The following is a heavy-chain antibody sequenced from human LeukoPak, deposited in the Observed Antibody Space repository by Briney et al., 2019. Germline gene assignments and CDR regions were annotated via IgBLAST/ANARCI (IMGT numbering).Heavy chain of an antibody. V-gene: IGHV1-2*02. CDR1: GYTFTGYY. CDR2: INLNSGGT. D-gene: IGHD3-3*01. J-gene: IGHJ4*02. Sequence: ASVKVSCKASGYTFTGYYMHWVRQAPGQGLEWMGWINLNSGGTNYAQKFQGRVTMTRDTSISTAYMELSRLRSDDTAVYYCARGTIFGVVIAYYFDYWGQGTLVTVSS. CDR3: ARGTIFGVVIAYYFDY.